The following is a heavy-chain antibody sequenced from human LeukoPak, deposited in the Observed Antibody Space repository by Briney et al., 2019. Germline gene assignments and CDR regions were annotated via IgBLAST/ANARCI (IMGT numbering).Heavy chain of an antibody. CDR1: AFTFSNAW. D-gene: IGHD5-12*01. CDR3: TTATMH. CDR2: IRSQTDRGTT. V-gene: IGHV3-15*01. Sequence: GGSLRLSCAASAFTFSNAWMRWVRQAPGKGREWVGCIRSQTDRGTTEYAAPAKGRFTNSRDDSKNTLFLQMNSLKTEDTAVYYCTTATMHWGQGALVTVSS. J-gene: IGHJ4*02.